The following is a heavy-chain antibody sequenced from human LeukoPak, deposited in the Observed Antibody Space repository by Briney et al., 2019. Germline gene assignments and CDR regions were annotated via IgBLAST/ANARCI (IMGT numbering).Heavy chain of an antibody. D-gene: IGHD3-22*01. CDR1: GASIISDTYY. CDR2: IYYSGST. CDR3: ARNFYASSGYYLDDFYFDF. J-gene: IGHJ4*02. Sequence: PSETLSLTCTVSGASIISDTYYWGWIRQPPGKGLGWIGSIYYSGSTYYSPSLKSRVTMSVDTSTNQFSLKLISVTAADTALYYCARNFYASSGYYLDDFYFDFWGQGTLVTVSS. V-gene: IGHV4-39*07.